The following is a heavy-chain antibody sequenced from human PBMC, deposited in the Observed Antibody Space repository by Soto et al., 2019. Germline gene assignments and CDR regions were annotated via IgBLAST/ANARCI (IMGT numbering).Heavy chain of an antibody. CDR2: ISFDGNNK. Sequence: GGSLRLSCAASGFTFSSYGMHWLRQAPGKGLEWVAVISFDGNNKNYVESVKGRFTISRDNSENTLSLEMNNLRAEDTAVYYCAKLRSSSWTQYEFDIWGQGTMVTVSS. CDR1: GFTFSSYG. D-gene: IGHD6-13*01. V-gene: IGHV3-30*18. CDR3: AKLRSSSWTQYEFDI. J-gene: IGHJ3*02.